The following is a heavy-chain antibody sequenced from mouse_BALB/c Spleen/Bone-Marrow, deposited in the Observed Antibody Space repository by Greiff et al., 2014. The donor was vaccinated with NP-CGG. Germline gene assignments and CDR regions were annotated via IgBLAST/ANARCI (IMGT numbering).Heavy chain of an antibody. CDR2: IWGDGST. Sequence: VQLQQSGPGLVAPSQSLSITCTVSGFSLTGYSVNWVRQPPGKGLEWLGMIWGDGSTDYNSALKSRLSISKDNSKSQVFLKMNSLQTDDTARYYCARSDGYYEGIAYWGQGTLVTVSA. V-gene: IGHV2-6-7*01. CDR1: GFSLTGYS. J-gene: IGHJ3*01. D-gene: IGHD2-3*01. CDR3: ARSDGYYEGIAY.